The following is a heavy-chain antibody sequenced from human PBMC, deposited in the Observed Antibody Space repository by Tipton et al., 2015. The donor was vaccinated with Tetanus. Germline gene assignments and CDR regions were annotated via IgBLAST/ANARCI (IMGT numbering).Heavy chain of an antibody. V-gene: IGHV1-2*02. CDR2: INPNSGST. CDR1: GYTFTGYY. Sequence: QSGPEVKKPGASVKDSCKASGYTFTGYYMHWVRQAPGQGLERMGWINPNSGSTNQAKKFQGRVTMTRDTANSTAYMEVSRLRSDDTAMDYCARGIDYDSSGIDDFWGQGTLVAASS. D-gene: IGHD3-22*01. J-gene: IGHJ4*02. CDR3: ARGIDYDSSGIDDF.